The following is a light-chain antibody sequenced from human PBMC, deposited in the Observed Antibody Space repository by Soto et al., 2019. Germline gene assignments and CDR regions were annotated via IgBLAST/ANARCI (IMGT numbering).Light chain of an antibody. CDR1: QSISEY. Sequence: DIQMTQSPSSLSASVGDTVTFTCRASQSISEYLNWYQQKPGKAPRLLISAASSLQSGVPSRFSGSGSGTDFTLTISSLQPEDVATYFCQQSYRTPITFGQGTRLEIK. CDR3: QQSYRTPIT. V-gene: IGKV1-39*01. J-gene: IGKJ5*01. CDR2: AAS.